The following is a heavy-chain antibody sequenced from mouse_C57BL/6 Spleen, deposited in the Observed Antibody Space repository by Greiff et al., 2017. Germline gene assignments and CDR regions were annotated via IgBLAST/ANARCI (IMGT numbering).Heavy chain of an antibody. V-gene: IGHV1-26*01. CDR2: INPNTGGT. CDR1: GYTFTDYY. CDR3: ARADYYYGSSSWYFDV. Sequence: VQLQQSGPELVKPGASVKISCKASGYTFTDYYMNWVKQSHGKSLEWIGDINPNTGGTSYNQKFKGKATLTVDTASSTAYMELRSLTSEDSAVYYCARADYYYGSSSWYFDVWGTATTVTVSS. D-gene: IGHD1-1*01. J-gene: IGHJ1*03.